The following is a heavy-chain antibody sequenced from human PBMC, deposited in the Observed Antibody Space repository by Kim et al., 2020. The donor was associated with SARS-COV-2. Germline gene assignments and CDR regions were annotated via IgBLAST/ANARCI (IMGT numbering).Heavy chain of an antibody. J-gene: IGHJ4*02. CDR3: ARNGYSSSWNNFDY. Sequence: SETLSLTCTVSGGSISSGGYYWSWIRQHPGKGLEWIGYIYYSGSTYYNPSLKSRVTISVDTSKNQFSLKLSSVTAADTAVYYCARNGYSSSWNNFDYWGQGTLVTVSS. D-gene: IGHD6-13*01. V-gene: IGHV4-31*03. CDR2: IYYSGST. CDR1: GGSISSGGYY.